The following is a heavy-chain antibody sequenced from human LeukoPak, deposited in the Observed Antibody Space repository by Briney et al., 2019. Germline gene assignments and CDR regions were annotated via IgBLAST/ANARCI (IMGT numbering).Heavy chain of an antibody. CDR1: GFTFSAFG. CDR3: AKQASYSSGDFDY. D-gene: IGHD6-19*01. Sequence: GGSLRLSCAASGFTFSAFGKSWVRQAPGKGLEWVSAISGSGGSTYYADSVKGRFTISRDNSKNTLFLQVNTLRDEDTAIYYCAKQASYSSGDFDYWGQGTLVTVSS. V-gene: IGHV3-23*01. CDR2: ISGSGGST. J-gene: IGHJ4*02.